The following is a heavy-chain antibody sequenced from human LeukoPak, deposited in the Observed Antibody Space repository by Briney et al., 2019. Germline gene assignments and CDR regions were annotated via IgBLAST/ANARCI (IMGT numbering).Heavy chain of an antibody. J-gene: IGHJ4*02. V-gene: IGHV4-34*01. CDR1: GGSVNGYY. CDR3: ARARSLFDFWSGYYQYYFDY. Sequence: SETLSLTCAVYGGSVNGYYWSWIRQPPGKGLEWIGEINHSGSTNYNPSLKSRVTISVDTSKNQFSLKLSSVTAADTAVYYCARARSLFDFWSGYYQYYFDYWGQGTLVTVSS. D-gene: IGHD3-3*01. CDR2: INHSGST.